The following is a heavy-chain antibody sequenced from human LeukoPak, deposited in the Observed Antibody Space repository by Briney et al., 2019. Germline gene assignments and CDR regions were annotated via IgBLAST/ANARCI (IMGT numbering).Heavy chain of an antibody. D-gene: IGHD4-23*01. J-gene: IGHJ3*02. CDR3: ARERIVVVTLSDAIDI. Sequence: ASVKVSCKASGYTFTNFGISWVRQAPGQGLEWMGWISIYNGNTNYAQKFQGRATMTTDTSTSTAYMELTSLRSDDTAVYYCARERIVVVTLSDAIDIWGQGTMVTVST. V-gene: IGHV1-18*01. CDR1: GYTFTNFG. CDR2: ISIYNGNT.